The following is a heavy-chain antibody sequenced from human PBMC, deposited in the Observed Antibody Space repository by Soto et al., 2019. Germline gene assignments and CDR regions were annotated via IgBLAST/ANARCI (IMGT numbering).Heavy chain of an antibody. J-gene: IGHJ4*02. V-gene: IGHV3-23*01. CDR3: AKFPGQYYYDSSGYLGFDY. D-gene: IGHD3-22*01. CDR1: GFTFSSYA. Sequence: GGSLRLSCAASGFTFSSYAMSWVRQAPGKGLEWVSAISGSGGSTYYADSVKGRFTISRDNSKNTLYLQMNSLRAEDTAVYYCAKFPGQYYYDSSGYLGFDYWGQGPLVTVSS. CDR2: ISGSGGST.